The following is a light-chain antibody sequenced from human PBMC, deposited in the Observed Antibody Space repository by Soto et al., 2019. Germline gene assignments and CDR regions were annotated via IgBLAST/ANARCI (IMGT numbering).Light chain of an antibody. V-gene: IGLV1-51*01. CDR1: SSNIGNNY. Sequence: QSVLTQPPSVSAAPGQKVTISCSGSSSNIGNNYVSWYQQLPGTAPKLLIYDNDKRPSGIPDRFSGSKSGASATVGITGLQTGDEADYYCGTWDGSLNTQIFGGGTKLTVL. J-gene: IGLJ2*01. CDR2: DND. CDR3: GTWDGSLNTQI.